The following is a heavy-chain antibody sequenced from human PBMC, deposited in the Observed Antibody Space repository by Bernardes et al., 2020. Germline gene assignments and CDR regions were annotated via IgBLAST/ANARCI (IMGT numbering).Heavy chain of an antibody. D-gene: IGHD1-7*01. CDR3: ARVSMADLELHSFDY. J-gene: IGHJ4*02. V-gene: IGHV4-4*02. CDR1: GGSISSSNW. Sequence: SETLSLTCAVSGGSISSSNWWSWVRQPPGKGLEWIGEIYHSGSTNYNPSLKSRVTISVDKSKNQFSLKLSSVTAADTAVYYCARVSMADLELHSFDYWGQGTLVTVSS. CDR2: IYHSGST.